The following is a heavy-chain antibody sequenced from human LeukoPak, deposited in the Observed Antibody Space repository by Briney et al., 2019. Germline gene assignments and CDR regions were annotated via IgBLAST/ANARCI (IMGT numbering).Heavy chain of an antibody. D-gene: IGHD6-25*01. Sequence: ASVKLSCKASGYTFTGYNMHWVRQAPEQGGEWMGWINPNSGGTNYAQKSPGKVTITRDTSISTAYMELSRLRSDDTVLYYCARNYSSGWYNWFDPWGEGTLVTVSS. CDR2: INPNSGGT. CDR3: ARNYSSGWYNWFDP. V-gene: IGHV1-2*01. J-gene: IGHJ5*02. CDR1: GYTFTGYN.